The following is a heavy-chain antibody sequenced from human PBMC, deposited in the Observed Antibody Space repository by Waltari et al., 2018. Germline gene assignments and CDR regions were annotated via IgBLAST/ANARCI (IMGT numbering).Heavy chain of an antibody. CDR1: GYTFTSYD. V-gene: IGHV1-8*01. D-gene: IGHD3-3*01. CDR2: MNPNSGNT. Sequence: QVQLVQSGAEVKKPGASVKVSCKASGYTFTSYDINWVRQATGQGLEWMGWMNPNSGNTGYAQKFQGRVTMTRNTSISTAYMELSSLRSEDTAVYYCARGPRHAAPLLRFLEWLLDYWGQGTLVTVSS. J-gene: IGHJ4*02. CDR3: ARGPRHAAPLLRFLEWLLDY.